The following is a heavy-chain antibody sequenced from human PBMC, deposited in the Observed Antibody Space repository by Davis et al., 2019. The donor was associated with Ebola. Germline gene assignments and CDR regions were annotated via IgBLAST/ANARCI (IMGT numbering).Heavy chain of an antibody. CDR1: GFTSSRYR. J-gene: IGHJ4*02. D-gene: IGHD1-26*01. CDR3: ARDRGSYQDLFDY. Sequence: PGGSLRLSCAASGFTSSRYRMNRVRHATGKGLEWVSSISSSSSYIYYADSVKGRFTISRDNDKNSLYLQMNSLRAEDTAVYYCARDRGSYQDLFDYWVQGALISVCS. CDR2: ISSSSSYI. V-gene: IGHV3-21*01.